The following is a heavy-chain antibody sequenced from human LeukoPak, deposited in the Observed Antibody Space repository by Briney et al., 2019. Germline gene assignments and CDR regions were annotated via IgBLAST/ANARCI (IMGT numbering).Heavy chain of an antibody. CDR1: GFIVSINY. CDR3: ASTHLGYCSSVSCQNDY. D-gene: IGHD2-15*01. J-gene: IGHJ4*02. CDR2: IDSGGST. Sequence: PGGSLRLSCAASGFIVSINYMSWVRQAPRKWLEWVSVIDSGGSTYYADSVKGRFTISRDNSKNTLYLQMNSLRAEDTAVYYCASTHLGYCSSVSCQNDYWGQGTLVTVSS. V-gene: IGHV3-53*01.